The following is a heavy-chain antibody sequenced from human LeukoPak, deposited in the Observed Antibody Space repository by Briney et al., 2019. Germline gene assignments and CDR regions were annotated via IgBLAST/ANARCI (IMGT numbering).Heavy chain of an antibody. J-gene: IGHJ4*02. CDR2: IKSKTDGGTT. D-gene: IGHD3-10*01. V-gene: IGHV3-15*01. CDR1: GFTFTNAC. CDR3: SKLWFGEYD. Sequence: GGSLRLSCAASGFTFTNACMSWVRQPPGKGLEWVGRIKSKTDGGTTEYAAPVKGRFTIPRADSKNTLYLQLNSLKTEDTAVYYCSKLWFGEYDWGQGTLVTVSS.